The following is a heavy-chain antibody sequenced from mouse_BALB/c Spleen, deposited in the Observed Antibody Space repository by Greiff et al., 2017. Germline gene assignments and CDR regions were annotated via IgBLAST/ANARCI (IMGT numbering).Heavy chain of an antibody. D-gene: IGHD1-2*01. J-gene: IGHJ4*01. CDR1: GFTFSDYY. V-gene: IGHV5-4*02. CDR3: AREDYGWVMYY. CDR2: ISDGGSYT. Sequence: EVQLVESGGGLVKPGGSLKLSCAASGFTFSDYYMYWVRQTPEKRLEWVATISDGGSYTYYPDSVKGRFTISRDNAKNNLYLQMSSLKSEDTAMYYCAREDYGWVMYYWGQGTSVTVSS.